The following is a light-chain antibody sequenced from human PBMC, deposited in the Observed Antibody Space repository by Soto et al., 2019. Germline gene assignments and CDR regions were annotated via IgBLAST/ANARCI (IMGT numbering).Light chain of an antibody. CDR2: RAS. CDR3: HKYGIAPHT. J-gene: IGKJ2*01. Sequence: EIVLTQSPGTLSLSPGQRATLSCRASQTVSRNFLAWYQQKPGQAPRLLIYRASNRATGIPDRFSGGGSGTDFTLDLSRLEPEAFAVYYCHKYGIAPHTFGQGTKLEIK. CDR1: QTVSRNF. V-gene: IGKV3-20*01.